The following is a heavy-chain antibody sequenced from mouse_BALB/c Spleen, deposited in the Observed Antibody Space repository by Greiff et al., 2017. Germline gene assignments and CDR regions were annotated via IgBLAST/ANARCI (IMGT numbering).Heavy chain of an antibody. CDR3: ARANYYGSSPWYFDV. V-gene: IGHV3-6*02. D-gene: IGHD1-1*01. CDR1: GYSITSGYY. J-gene: IGHJ1*01. CDR2: ISYDGSN. Sequence: EVQLVESGPGLVKPSQSLSLTCSVTGYSITSGYYWNWIRQFPGNKLEWMGYISYDGSNNYNPSLKNRISITRDTSKNQFFLKLNSVTTEDTATYYCARANYYGSSPWYFDVWGAGTTVTVSS.